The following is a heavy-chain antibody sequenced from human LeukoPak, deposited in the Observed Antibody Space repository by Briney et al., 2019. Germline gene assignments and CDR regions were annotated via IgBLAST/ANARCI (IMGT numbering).Heavy chain of an antibody. CDR1: GFTFSDYW. D-gene: IGHD3-3*02. J-gene: IGHJ4*02. Sequence: GGSLRLSCAVSGFTFSDYWVTWVRQTPGKGLESVANINRDGSVKNYVDSVKGRLTISRDNAKNSLYLQMTSLRVDDTAIYYCARDPGFSSFDYWGQGTLVTVSS. CDR2: INRDGSVK. V-gene: IGHV3-7*01. CDR3: ARDPGFSSFDY.